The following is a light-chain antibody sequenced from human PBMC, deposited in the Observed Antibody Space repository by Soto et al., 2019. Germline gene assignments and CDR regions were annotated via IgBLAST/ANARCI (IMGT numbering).Light chain of an antibody. V-gene: IGLV1-44*01. Sequence: QSVLTQPPSATGTPGQRVTISCSGTNSDIGSNTVNWYQQFPGAAPKLLISSNNRLPSGVSVRFSGSKSGTSASLAISGLQSDDEAHYYCVTWHHRLNAWVFGGGTKLTVL. CDR1: NSDIGSNT. CDR3: VTWHHRLNAWV. CDR2: SNN. J-gene: IGLJ3*02.